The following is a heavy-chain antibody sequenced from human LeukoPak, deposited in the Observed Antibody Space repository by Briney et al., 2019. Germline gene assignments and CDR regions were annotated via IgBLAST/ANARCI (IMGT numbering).Heavy chain of an antibody. CDR1: GFTFSSYV. CDR2: ISGSGDST. D-gene: IGHD6-19*01. V-gene: IGHV3-23*01. CDR3: VKRALEVANFDY. J-gene: IGHJ4*02. Sequence: PGGSLRLSCAASGFTFSSYVMSWVRQAPGEGLGWVSTISGSGDSTYYADSVKGRFTMSRDNSKNALYLQLNSLRAEDTAVYYCVKRALEVANFDYWGQGSLVTVSS.